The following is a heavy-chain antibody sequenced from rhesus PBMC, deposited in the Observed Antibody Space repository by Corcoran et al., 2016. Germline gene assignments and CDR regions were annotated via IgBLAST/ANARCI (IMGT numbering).Heavy chain of an antibody. CDR2: IFGGGGNT. CDR3: ARGCSYRGCPLVNIDY. V-gene: IGHV4-173*01. Sequence: QLQLQESGPGLVKSSETLSLTCAVSCGSISSHHWIWIRQPPGQGLEWIGRIFGGGGNTDANPSLKRPFTFSTDTSKNQFARMLSSLTSADTAVYYCARGCSYRGCPLVNIDYWGQGVLVTVSS. J-gene: IGHJ4*01. D-gene: IGHD2-33*01. CDR1: CGSISSHH.